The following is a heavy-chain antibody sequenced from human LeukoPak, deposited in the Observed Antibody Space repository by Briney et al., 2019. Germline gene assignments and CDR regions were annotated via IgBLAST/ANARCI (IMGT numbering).Heavy chain of an antibody. D-gene: IGHD2-21*02. V-gene: IGHV1-46*01. Sequence: ASVKVSCKAFGYTFTGYWMHWVRQAPGQGPEWMGVISPSGGSTIYAQKFKGRVTLTRDMSTSTDYLELSSLRSDDTAVYYCARGRLNGDWTVFDYWGQGALVTVSS. CDR2: ISPSGGST. CDR3: ARGRLNGDWTVFDY. J-gene: IGHJ4*02. CDR1: GYTFTGYW.